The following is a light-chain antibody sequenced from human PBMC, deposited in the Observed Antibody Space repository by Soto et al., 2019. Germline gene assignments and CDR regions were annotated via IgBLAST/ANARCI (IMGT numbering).Light chain of an antibody. V-gene: IGKV1-6*01. CDR2: AAS. CDR1: QGIKND. CDR3: LQDNAHPFT. Sequence: AIQMTQSPSSLSASVGDTVPITCRASQGIKNDLGWYQQKPGKAPKLLIYAASSLQSGVPSKFSGSGSGPDFTLTISSLQPEDCATYYCLQDNAHPFTFGQGTRLEVK. J-gene: IGKJ2*01.